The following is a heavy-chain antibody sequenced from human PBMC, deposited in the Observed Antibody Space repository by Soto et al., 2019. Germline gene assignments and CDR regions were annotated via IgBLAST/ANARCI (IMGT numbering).Heavy chain of an antibody. D-gene: IGHD2-15*01. Sequence: ASVKVSCKASGYTFSTSGMSWLRQAPGQGLEWMGWISTYNGDTNDAPKFQDRVTMTSDTSTSTVYMELRSLRSDDTAVYYCARAGAAPYYYYGMAVWGQGTTVPVSS. J-gene: IGHJ6*02. CDR1: GYTFSTSG. CDR3: ARAGAAPYYYYGMAV. V-gene: IGHV1-18*01. CDR2: ISTYNGDT.